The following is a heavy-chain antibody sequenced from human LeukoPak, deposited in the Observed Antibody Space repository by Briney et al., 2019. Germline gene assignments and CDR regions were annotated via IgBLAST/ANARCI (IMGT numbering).Heavy chain of an antibody. CDR1: EGTFTSYA. CDR2: IIPIFGTA. J-gene: IGHJ4*02. D-gene: IGHD2-21*02. V-gene: IGHV1-69*01. CDR3: ARDSSYCGGDCFSSFDY. Sequence: SVKVSCKASEGTFTSYAISWVRQAPGQGLEWMGGIIPIFGTAHYAQKFQGRVTITADESTSTAYMELSSLRSEDTAVYYCARDSSYCGGDCFSSFDYWGQGTLVTVSS.